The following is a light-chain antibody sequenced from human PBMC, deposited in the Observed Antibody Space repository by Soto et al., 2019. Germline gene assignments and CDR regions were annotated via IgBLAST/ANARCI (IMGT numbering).Light chain of an antibody. CDR1: QSVSNNY. CDR2: GAS. J-gene: IGKJ1*01. CDR3: QQYGSSPVT. V-gene: IGKV3-20*01. Sequence: EIVLTQSPGTLSLSPGERATLSCRASQSVSNNYLAWYQQKPGQAPRLLIYGASSRATGIPDRFSGSGSATDFTLTISRLEPEDFAMYYCQQYGSSPVTFGQGTKVDIK.